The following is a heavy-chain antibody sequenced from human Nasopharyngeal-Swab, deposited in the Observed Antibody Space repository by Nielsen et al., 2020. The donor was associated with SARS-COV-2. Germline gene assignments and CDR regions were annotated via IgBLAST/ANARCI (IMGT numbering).Heavy chain of an antibody. CDR3: ARGLKGFHTSHFDY. V-gene: IGHV4-34*01. CDR2: INHSGST. Sequence: SETLSLTCAVYGGSFSGYYWSWIRQPPGKGLERIGEINHSGSTNYNPSLKSRVTISVDTSKNQFSLKLSSVTAADTAVYYCARGLKGFHTSHFDYWGQGTLVTVSS. CDR1: GGSFSGYY. J-gene: IGHJ4*02.